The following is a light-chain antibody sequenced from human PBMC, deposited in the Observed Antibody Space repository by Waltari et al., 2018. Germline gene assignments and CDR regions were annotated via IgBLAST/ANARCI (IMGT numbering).Light chain of an antibody. J-gene: IGKJ1*01. Sequence: DIQMTQSPPFLSASVGDSITITCRASQDIGRFVNWYQHRPPKAPKLLIYGASSLQRGVSVRFSGGGSGTEFTLTVSSLQPDDFATYYCQESFSSPWTFGPGTQVDIK. CDR3: QESFSSPWT. CDR1: QDIGRF. CDR2: GAS. V-gene: IGKV1-39*01.